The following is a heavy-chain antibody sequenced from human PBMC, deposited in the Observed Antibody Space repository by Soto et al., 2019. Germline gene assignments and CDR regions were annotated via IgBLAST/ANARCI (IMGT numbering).Heavy chain of an antibody. J-gene: IGHJ4*02. Sequence: QVQLVQSGAEVKKPGASVKVSCKASGYTFNIFAINWVRQAPGQGLEWMGWISTYNGNTNYAQKLQGRVTMTTDTSTSTAYMELRSLRSDDPAVYYCARIHDLVTPPDYWGQGTLVTVSS. CDR3: ARIHDLVTPPDY. CDR2: ISTYNGNT. D-gene: IGHD3-9*01. CDR1: GYTFNIFA. V-gene: IGHV1-18*01.